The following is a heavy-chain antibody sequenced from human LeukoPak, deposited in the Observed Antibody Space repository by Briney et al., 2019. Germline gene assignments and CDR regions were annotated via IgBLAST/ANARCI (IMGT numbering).Heavy chain of an antibody. CDR1: GFTFSSYW. CDR2: IKQDESEK. J-gene: IGHJ4*02. V-gene: IGHV3-7*05. Sequence: GGSLRLSCAASGFTFSSYWMSWVRQAPGRGLEWVANIKQDESEKYYVDSVKGRFTISRDNAKKSLYLQMNSLRAEDTAMYYCARTTNYDSSRYHYYFDYWGQGTLVTVSS. CDR3: ARTTNYDSSRYHYYFDY. D-gene: IGHD3-22*01.